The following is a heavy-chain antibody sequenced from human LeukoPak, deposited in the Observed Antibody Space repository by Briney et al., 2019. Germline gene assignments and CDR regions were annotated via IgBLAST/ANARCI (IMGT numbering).Heavy chain of an antibody. Sequence: GGSLRLSCVGSGFAFNTYTITWVRQVPGKGLEWVSSFTSTSAYRQYADSVRGRFTISRDNTKNSLYLQMNSLGAEDTAVYHCARVTAGATTLNYYYYSMDVWGKGTTVTVSS. CDR2: FTSTSAYR. J-gene: IGHJ6*03. CDR1: GFAFNTYT. D-gene: IGHD1-26*01. CDR3: ARVTAGATTLNYYYYSMDV. V-gene: IGHV3-21*01.